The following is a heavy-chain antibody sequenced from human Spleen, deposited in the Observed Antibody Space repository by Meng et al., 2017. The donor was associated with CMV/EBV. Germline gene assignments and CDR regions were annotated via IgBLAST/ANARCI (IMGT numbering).Heavy chain of an antibody. Sequence: GGSLRLSCAASGFTFSNYGMHWVRQAPGKGLEWVAFIEDDGSKTDYGDSVRGRFTISRDSSQNTVSLQMNSLRPEDTGVYYCARDERVLIPISGYLGYWGQGTLVTVSS. J-gene: IGHJ4*02. V-gene: IGHV3-30*02. CDR1: GFTFSNYG. CDR2: IEDDGSKT. CDR3: ARDERVLIPISGYLGY. D-gene: IGHD3-22*01.